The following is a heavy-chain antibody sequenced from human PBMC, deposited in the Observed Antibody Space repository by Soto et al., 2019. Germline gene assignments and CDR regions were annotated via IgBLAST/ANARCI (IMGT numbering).Heavy chain of an antibody. CDR1: GYSFSSYW. V-gene: IGHV5-51*01. Sequence: GESLKISCKGSGYSFSSYWIGWVRQMPGKGLEWMGIIYPGDSDTRYSPSFQGQVTISADKSINTAYLQWSSLKASDTAMYYCARHGSIGARQNWFDPWGQGTLVTVSS. CDR3: ARHGSIGARQNWFDP. CDR2: IYPGDSDT. D-gene: IGHD6-6*01. J-gene: IGHJ5*02.